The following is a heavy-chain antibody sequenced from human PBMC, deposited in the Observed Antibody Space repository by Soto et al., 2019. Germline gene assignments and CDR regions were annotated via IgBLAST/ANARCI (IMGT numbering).Heavy chain of an antibody. CDR1: GGTFSSYA. CDR2: IIPIFGTA. CDR3: ARGGYCSGGSCPGPYYYYYGMDV. V-gene: IGHV1-69*01. Sequence: QVQLVQSGAEVKKPGSSVKVSCKASGGTFSSYAISWVRQAPGQGLEWMGGIIPIFGTANYAQKFQGRVTITADESTSKAYMELSSLRSEDTAVYYCARGGYCSGGSCPGPYYYYYGMDVWGQGTTVTVSS. J-gene: IGHJ6*02. D-gene: IGHD2-15*01.